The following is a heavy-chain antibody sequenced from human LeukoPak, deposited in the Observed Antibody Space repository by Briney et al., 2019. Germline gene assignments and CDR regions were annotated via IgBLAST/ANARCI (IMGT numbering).Heavy chain of an antibody. J-gene: IGHJ6*03. D-gene: IGHD6-13*01. V-gene: IGHV3-7*03. CDR3: AKDTAYSSSWYYYMDV. CDR1: GFTFSSYC. CDR2: IKRDGSEN. Sequence: PGGSLRLSCAASGFTFSSYCMSWVRQAPGKGLEWVANIKRDGSENFYVDSVKGRFTISRDNAKKSLYLEMNSLRAEDTAVYYCAKDTAYSSSWYYYMDVWGKGTTVTVSS.